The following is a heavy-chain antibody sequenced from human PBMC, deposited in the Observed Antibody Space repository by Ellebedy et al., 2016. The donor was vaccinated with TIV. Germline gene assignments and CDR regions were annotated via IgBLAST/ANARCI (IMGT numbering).Heavy chain of an antibody. J-gene: IGHJ4*02. D-gene: IGHD2-15*01. CDR1: GFTFGDYY. Sequence: GESLKISXAASGFTFGDYYMSWIRQAPGKGLEWVSFISSSRTTHYADSVKGRFTISRDNAKNSLYLEMNSLRAEDTAIYYCAKDGRAPRPYYFDYWGQGTLVTVSS. CDR2: ISSSRTT. CDR3: AKDGRAPRPYYFDY. V-gene: IGHV3-11*01.